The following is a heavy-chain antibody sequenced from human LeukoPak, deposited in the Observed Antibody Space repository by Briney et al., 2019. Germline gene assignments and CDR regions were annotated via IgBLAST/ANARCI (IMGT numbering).Heavy chain of an antibody. CDR1: GFTFSSYA. D-gene: IGHD6-19*01. CDR2: ISGSGGST. V-gene: IGHV3-23*01. J-gene: IGHJ6*02. CDR3: AKASSGWYADYYYYGMDV. Sequence: GGSLRLSCAASGFTFSSYAMSWVRQAPGKGLEWVLAISGSGGSTYYADSVKGRFTISRDNSKNTLYLQMNSLRAEDTAVYYCAKASSGWYADYYYYGMDVWGQGTTVTVSS.